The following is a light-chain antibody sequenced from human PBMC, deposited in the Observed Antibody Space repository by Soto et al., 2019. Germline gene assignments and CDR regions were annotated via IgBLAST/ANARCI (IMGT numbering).Light chain of an antibody. J-gene: IGKJ1*01. Sequence: DIQLTQSPSSLSASVGDRVIITCRASQTIGSYLNWYQQKPGKAPKVLITAASSLQAGVPSRCSGSGSGRGFTLTISSLRPEDFATYFCQQYNNWPPLTFGPGTKVDIK. CDR3: QQYNNWPPLT. CDR1: QTIGSY. V-gene: IGKV1-39*01. CDR2: AAS.